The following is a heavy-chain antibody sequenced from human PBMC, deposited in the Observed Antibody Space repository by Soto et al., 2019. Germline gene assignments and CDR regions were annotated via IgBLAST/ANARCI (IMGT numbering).Heavy chain of an antibody. CDR3: ARDYRAD. Sequence: GGSLRLSCAASGFTFSSYGMHWVRQAPGKGLEWVAVISYDGSNKYYADSVKGRFTMSRDNAENSLYLQMNSLRPEDTAVYYCARDYRADWGQGTLVTVSS. CDR1: GFTFSSYG. D-gene: IGHD4-4*01. J-gene: IGHJ4*02. V-gene: IGHV3-30*12. CDR2: ISYDGSNK.